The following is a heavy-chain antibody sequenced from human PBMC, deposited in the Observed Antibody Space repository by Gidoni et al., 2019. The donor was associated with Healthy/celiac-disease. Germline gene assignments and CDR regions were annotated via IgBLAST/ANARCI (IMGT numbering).Heavy chain of an antibody. CDR3: ARGAGYCSSTSCYYYYYYGMDV. J-gene: IGHJ6*02. Sequence: QVQLQESVPGLVKPSETLSLTCTVSGGSVSSGSYYWSWIRQPPGKGLEWSGYIYYSGSTNYNPSLKSRVTISVDTSKNQFSLKLSSVTAADTAVYYCARGAGYCSSTSCYYYYYYGMDVWGQGTTVTVSS. V-gene: IGHV4-61*01. D-gene: IGHD2-2*01. CDR2: IYYSGST. CDR1: GGSVSSGSYY.